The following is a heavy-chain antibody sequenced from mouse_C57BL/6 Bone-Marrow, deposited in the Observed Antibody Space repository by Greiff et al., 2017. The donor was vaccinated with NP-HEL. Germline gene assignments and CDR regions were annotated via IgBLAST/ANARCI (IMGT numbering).Heavy chain of an antibody. D-gene: IGHD4-1*01. CDR3: AIGANWDVWYFEG. CDR2: IHPSDSDT. CDR1: GYTFTSYW. Sequence: VQLQQPGAELVKPGASVKVSCKASGYTFTSYWMHWVKQRPGQGLEWIGRIHPSDSDTNYNQKFKGKATSTVDKSSSTAYMQLSSLTSEDSAVYYWAIGANWDVWYFEGWGTGTTVTVSS. V-gene: IGHV1-74*01. J-gene: IGHJ1*03.